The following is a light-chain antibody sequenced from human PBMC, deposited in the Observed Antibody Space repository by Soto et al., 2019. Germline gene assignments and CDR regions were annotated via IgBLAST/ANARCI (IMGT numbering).Light chain of an antibody. CDR1: SSNVENNY. CDR2: DND. CDR3: ATWDTSLTAAV. V-gene: IGLV1-51*01. Sequence: SVLTQPPSVSATPGQKVTISCSGSSSNVENNYVSWYQQFPGTAPKFLIFDNDKRPSGVPDRSSASKSGTSATLAITGLQPGDEADYYCATWDTSLTAAVFGSGTKVTVL. J-gene: IGLJ1*01.